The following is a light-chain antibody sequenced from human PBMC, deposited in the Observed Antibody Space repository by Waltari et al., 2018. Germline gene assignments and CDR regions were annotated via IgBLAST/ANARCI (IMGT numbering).Light chain of an antibody. CDR1: QSISSW. CDR2: KAS. CDR3: QQYNTYYT. Sequence: DVQMTQSPSTLSASVGDTVTITSRASQSISSWLAWYQQKAGKAPKLLIYKASTLESGVPSRFSGSGSGTEFTLTISSLQPDDLTTYYCQQYNTYYTFGQGTILEIK. J-gene: IGKJ2*01. V-gene: IGKV1-5*03.